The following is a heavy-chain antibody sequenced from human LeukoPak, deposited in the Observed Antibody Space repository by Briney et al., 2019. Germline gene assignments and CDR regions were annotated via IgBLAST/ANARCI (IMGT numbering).Heavy chain of an antibody. Sequence: SETLSLTCAVYGGSFSGYYWGWIRQPPGKGLEWIGSIYYSGNTYYNPSLKSRVTISVDTSKNHFSLKLSSVTAADTAVYYCARHGTYDSSGTHDYWGQGTRVTVSS. CDR3: ARHGTYDSSGTHDY. CDR2: IYYSGNT. V-gene: IGHV4-39*01. J-gene: IGHJ4*02. CDR1: GGSFSGYY. D-gene: IGHD3-22*01.